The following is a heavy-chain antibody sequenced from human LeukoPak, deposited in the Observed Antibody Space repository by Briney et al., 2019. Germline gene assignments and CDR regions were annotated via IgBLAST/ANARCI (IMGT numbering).Heavy chain of an antibody. J-gene: IGHJ4*02. CDR3: ARGDYYGSGSYYLSRNY. CDR1: GGTFSSYA. D-gene: IGHD3-10*01. CDR2: IIPVFGTA. Sequence: SVKVSCKASGGTFSSYAITWVRQAPGQGLEWMGGIIPVFGTANNAQKFQGRVTITADESTSTAYMELTSLRSEDTAVYYCARGDYYGSGSYYLSRNYWGQGTLVTVSS. V-gene: IGHV1-69*13.